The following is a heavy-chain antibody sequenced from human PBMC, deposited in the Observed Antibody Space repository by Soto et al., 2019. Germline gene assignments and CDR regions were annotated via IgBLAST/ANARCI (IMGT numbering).Heavy chain of an antibody. Sequence: PGGSLRLSCAASGFTFSNYAMNWVRQAPGKGLEWVSAISNSFSDGNTHYAASVKGRFTTSRDESKNSVYLQMNSLKTEDTAIYYCVRTTYFSDSSVYTRFFDYWGQGTLVTVSS. J-gene: IGHJ4*02. D-gene: IGHD3-22*01. V-gene: IGHV3-23*01. CDR1: GFTFSNYA. CDR3: VRTTYFSDSSVYTRFFDY. CDR2: ISNSFSDGNT.